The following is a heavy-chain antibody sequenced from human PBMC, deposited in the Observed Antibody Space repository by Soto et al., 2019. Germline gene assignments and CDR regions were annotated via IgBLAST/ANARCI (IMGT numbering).Heavy chain of an antibody. CDR2: TSYDGSNK. V-gene: IGHV3-30-3*01. J-gene: IGHJ4*02. Sequence: QPGGSLRLSCAGSGFTFSSFAMSWVRQTPCKGLKWVAATSYDGSNKYYTDSVKGRFIISRDNSKNTLDLLLNTLRAEDTAVYYCAGVYYGGNSVNNYWGQGTPVTVSS. CDR1: GFTFSSFA. CDR3: AGVYYGGNSVNNY. D-gene: IGHD2-8*01.